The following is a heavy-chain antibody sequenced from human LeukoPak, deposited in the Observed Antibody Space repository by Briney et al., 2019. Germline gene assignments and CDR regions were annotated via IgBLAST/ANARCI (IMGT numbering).Heavy chain of an antibody. Sequence: GGSLRLSCAASGFTFSSYSMNWVRQAPGKGLEWVSFISSSSSYIYYADSVKGRFTISRDNAKNSLYLQMNSLRAEDTAVYYCARDGLYYYYGMDVWGQGTTVTVSS. CDR2: ISSSSSYI. V-gene: IGHV3-21*01. D-gene: IGHD3/OR15-3a*01. J-gene: IGHJ6*02. CDR3: ARDGLYYYYGMDV. CDR1: GFTFSSYS.